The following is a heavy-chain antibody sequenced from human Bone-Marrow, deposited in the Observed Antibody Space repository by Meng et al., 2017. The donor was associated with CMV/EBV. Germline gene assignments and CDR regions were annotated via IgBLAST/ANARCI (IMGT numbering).Heavy chain of an antibody. Sequence: SETLSLTCTVSGGSISSYYWSWIRQPPGKGLEWIGYIYYSGSTNYNPSLKSRVTISVDTSKNQFSLKLSSVTAADTAVYYCARENYVGTSPPGYWGQGTLVTGSS. CDR1: GGSISSYY. V-gene: IGHV4-59*01. D-gene: IGHD4-23*01. J-gene: IGHJ4*02. CDR2: IYYSGST. CDR3: ARENYVGTSPPGY.